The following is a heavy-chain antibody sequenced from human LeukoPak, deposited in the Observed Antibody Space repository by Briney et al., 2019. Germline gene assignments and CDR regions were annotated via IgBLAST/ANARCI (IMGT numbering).Heavy chain of an antibody. D-gene: IGHD4-17*01. CDR1: GFTLSTYW. V-gene: IGHV3-7*01. CDR3: ARTILTTVSPE. Sequence: GGSLRLSCAASGFTLSTYWMSWVRQAPGKGLEWVANINQDGSEKYYVDSVKGRFTISRDNARNSLYLQMNTLRAEDTAVYYCARTILTTVSPEWGQGTLVTVSS. J-gene: IGHJ4*02. CDR2: INQDGSEK.